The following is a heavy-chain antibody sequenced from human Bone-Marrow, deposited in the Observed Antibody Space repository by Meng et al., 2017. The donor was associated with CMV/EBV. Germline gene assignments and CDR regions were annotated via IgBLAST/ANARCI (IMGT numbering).Heavy chain of an antibody. Sequence: GESLKISCAASGFTFSSYAMSWVRQAPGKGLEWVSAISGSGGSTYYADSVKGRFTIPRDNSKNTLYLQMNSLRAEDTAVYYCAKEATPGYYYYGMDVWGQGTTVTVSS. CDR2: ISGSGGST. CDR1: GFTFSSYA. CDR3: AKEATPGYYYYGMDV. V-gene: IGHV3-23*01. D-gene: IGHD7-27*01. J-gene: IGHJ6*02.